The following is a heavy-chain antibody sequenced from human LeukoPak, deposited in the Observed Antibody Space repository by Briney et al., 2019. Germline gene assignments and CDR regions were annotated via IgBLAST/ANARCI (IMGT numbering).Heavy chain of an antibody. CDR2: IYYSGST. D-gene: IGHD3-10*01. CDR3: ARAYYQNYFDY. V-gene: IGHV4-59*01. J-gene: IGHJ4*02. Sequence: SETLSLICTVSGGSISSYYWRWIRQPPGKGLEWIGYIYYSGSTNYNPSLKSRVTISADTSKNQFSLKLSSVTAADTAVYYCARAYYQNYFDYWGQGTLVTVSS. CDR1: GGSISSYY.